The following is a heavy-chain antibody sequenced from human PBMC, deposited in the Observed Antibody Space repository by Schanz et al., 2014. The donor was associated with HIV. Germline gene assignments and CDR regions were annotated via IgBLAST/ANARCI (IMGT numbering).Heavy chain of an antibody. J-gene: IGHJ5*02. CDR1: GGTLSNYG. CDR2: IIRIFGSA. D-gene: IGHD3-22*01. Sequence: QVQLVQSGAEVKKPGSSVKVSCKASGGTLSNYGISWVRQAPGQGLEWMGGIIRIFGSANYAPKFQDKVTSTADESTSTAYMELSSLTSDDTAVYFCAGSSEYSSGWYVLWGQGTLVTVSS. V-gene: IGHV1-69*01. CDR3: AGSSEYSSGWYVL.